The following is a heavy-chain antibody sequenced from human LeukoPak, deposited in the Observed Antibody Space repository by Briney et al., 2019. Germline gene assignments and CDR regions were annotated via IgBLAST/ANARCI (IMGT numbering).Heavy chain of an antibody. V-gene: IGHV1-69*05. J-gene: IGHJ4*02. CDR2: IIPIFGTA. Sequence: SVKVSCKASGGTFSSYAISWVRQAPRQGLEWMGRIIPIFGTANYAQKFQGRVTITTDESTSTAYMELSSLRSEDTAVYYCARGPYGDYEPFGFDYWGQGTLVTVSS. D-gene: IGHD4-17*01. CDR3: ARGPYGDYEPFGFDY. CDR1: GGTFSSYA.